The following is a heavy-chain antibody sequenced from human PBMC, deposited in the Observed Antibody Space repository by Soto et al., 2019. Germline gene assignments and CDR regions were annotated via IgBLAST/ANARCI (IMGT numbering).Heavy chain of an antibody. CDR3: AKSSGRALAALPLDS. J-gene: IGHJ4*02. Sequence: VGSLRLSCASSVFTFTSFSMSCVRHTPGKGLEWVSGISSSGDVSYSGGTARGRVTISRDTSNNTLYIQINSLRPEDTAVYYCAKSSGRALAALPLDSLGQGTPVSVSS. CDR1: VFTFTSFS. CDR2: ISSSGDVS. D-gene: IGHD6-19*01. V-gene: IGHV3-23*01.